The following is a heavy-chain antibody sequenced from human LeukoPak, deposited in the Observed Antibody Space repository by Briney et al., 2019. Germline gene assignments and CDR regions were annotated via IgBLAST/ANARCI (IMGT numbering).Heavy chain of an antibody. V-gene: IGHV5-51*01. Sequence: GESLKISCKGSGYSFTDYWIGWVRQMPGKGLEWMGIIYPGDSDTRYSPSFQGQVTISADKSISTAYLQWSSLKASDTAMYYCAVQRGYSYGYSLGFDYWGQGTLVTVSS. CDR1: GYSFTDYW. J-gene: IGHJ4*02. CDR3: AVQRGYSYGYSLGFDY. CDR2: IYPGDSDT. D-gene: IGHD5-18*01.